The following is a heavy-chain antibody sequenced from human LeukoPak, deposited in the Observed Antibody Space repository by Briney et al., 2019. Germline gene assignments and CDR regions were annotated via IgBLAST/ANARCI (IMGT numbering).Heavy chain of an antibody. Sequence: SETLSLTCTVSGGSISSSSYYWGWIRQPPGKGLEWIGSIYYSGSTYYNPSLKSRVTISVDTSKNQFSLKLSSVTAADTAVYYCARHRRSDEAAAGPKGAFDIWGQGTMVTVSS. J-gene: IGHJ3*02. CDR2: IYYSGST. V-gene: IGHV4-39*01. D-gene: IGHD6-13*01. CDR3: ARHRRSDEAAAGPKGAFDI. CDR1: GGSISSSSYY.